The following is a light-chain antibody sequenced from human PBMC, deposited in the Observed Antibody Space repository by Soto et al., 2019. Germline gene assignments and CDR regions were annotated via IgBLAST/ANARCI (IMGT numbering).Light chain of an antibody. V-gene: IGKV1-5*03. CDR3: QQYYSYPLT. CDR1: QSISSW. CDR2: KAS. Sequence: DIQMTQSPSTLSASVGDRVTITCRASQSISSWLAWYQQIPGKAPKLLIYKASSLESVVPSSFSGSGSGTEFTLTISSLKPDDFATYYCQQYYSYPLTFGQGTRLEIK. J-gene: IGKJ5*01.